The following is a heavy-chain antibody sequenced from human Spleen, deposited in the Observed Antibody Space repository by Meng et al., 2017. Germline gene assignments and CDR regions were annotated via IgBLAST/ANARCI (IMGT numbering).Heavy chain of an antibody. V-gene: IGHV1-69*05. Sequence: SVKVSCKASGGTFSSYAITWVRQAPGQGLEWMGTIIPMFGTVRYAQKFQGRVTITTDESTSTAYMELSSLRSEDTAVYYCARSGSYYPGNWFDPWGQGTLVTVSS. CDR1: GGTFSSYA. D-gene: IGHD1-26*01. J-gene: IGHJ5*02. CDR2: IIPMFGTV. CDR3: ARSGSYYPGNWFDP.